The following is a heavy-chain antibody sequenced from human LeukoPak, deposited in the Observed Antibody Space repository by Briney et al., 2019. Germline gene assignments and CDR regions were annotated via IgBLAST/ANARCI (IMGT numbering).Heavy chain of an antibody. V-gene: IGHV4-59*01. D-gene: IGHD3-9*01. Sequence: SETLSLTCTVSGGSISSYYWSWIRQPPGKGLEWIGYIYYSGSTNYNPSLKSRATISVDTSKNQFSLKLSSVTAADTAVYYCARGLTGYYGSVGYYFDYWGQGTLVTVSS. CDR2: IYYSGST. CDR3: ARGLTGYYGSVGYYFDY. J-gene: IGHJ4*02. CDR1: GGSISSYY.